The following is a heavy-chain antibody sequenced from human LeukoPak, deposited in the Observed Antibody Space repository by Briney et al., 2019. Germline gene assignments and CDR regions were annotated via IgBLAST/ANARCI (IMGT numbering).Heavy chain of an antibody. CDR1: GDSVSSYY. CDR2: IHFSGST. CDR3: ATGSASQTSDAFDI. Sequence: NASETLPLTCTVSGDSVSSYYWTWIRQPPGKGLQWIGYIHFSGSTYDNPSLKSRVSMSVDRSKNQFSLRLTSVTAADTAVYYCATGSASQTSDAFDIWGPGTMVTVSS. J-gene: IGHJ3*02. D-gene: IGHD6-6*01. V-gene: IGHV4-59*02.